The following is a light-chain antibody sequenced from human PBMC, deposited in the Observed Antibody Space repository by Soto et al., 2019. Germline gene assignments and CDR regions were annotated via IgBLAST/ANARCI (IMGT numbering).Light chain of an antibody. CDR1: SSDVGGSNH. Sequence: QSVLTQPASVSGSPGQSITISCTGTSSDVGGSNHVSWYQHHPGKAPKLIIYEVSYRPSGVSNRFSGSKSGYTASLTISGLQAEDEADYYCNSQTSSGIRVFGTGTKSPS. J-gene: IGLJ1*01. CDR3: NSQTSSGIRV. V-gene: IGLV2-14*01. CDR2: EVS.